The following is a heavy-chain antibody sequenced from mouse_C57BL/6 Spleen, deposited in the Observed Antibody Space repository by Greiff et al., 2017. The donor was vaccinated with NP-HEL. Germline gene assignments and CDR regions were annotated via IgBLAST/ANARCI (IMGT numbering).Heavy chain of an antibody. Sequence: VQLQESGAELVKPGASVKLSCKASGYTFTEYSIHWVKQRSGQGLEWIGWFYPGSGSIKYNEKFKDKATLTADKSSSTVYMDRSRLTSEDSAVYFCARHEDSWVYFDYWGQGTTLTVSS. V-gene: IGHV1-62-2*01. CDR3: ARHEDSWVYFDY. D-gene: IGHD4-1*01. J-gene: IGHJ2*01. CDR1: GYTFTEYS. CDR2: FYPGSGSI.